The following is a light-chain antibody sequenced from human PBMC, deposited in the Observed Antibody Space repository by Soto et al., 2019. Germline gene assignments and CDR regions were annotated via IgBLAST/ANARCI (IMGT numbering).Light chain of an antibody. V-gene: IGKV3-11*01. CDR1: QSVSSY. CDR2: DAS. CDR3: QQRSNWLTT. J-gene: IGKJ4*01. Sequence: EIVLTQSPATLSLSPGERATLSCRASQSVSSYLAWYQQKPGQAPRLLIYDASNRATGIPARFSGSGSGTDFTLTISSLEPEDFAVYYCQQRSNWLTTFGGGTRWIS.